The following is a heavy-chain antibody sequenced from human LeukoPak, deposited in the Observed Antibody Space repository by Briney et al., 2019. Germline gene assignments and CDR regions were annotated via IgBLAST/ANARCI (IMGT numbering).Heavy chain of an antibody. J-gene: IGHJ4*02. V-gene: IGHV3-23*01. Sequence: GGSLRLSCAASGFNVSSNYMSWVRQAPGKGLEWVSAISGSGGSTYYADSVKGRFTISRDNSKNTLYLQMNSLRAEDTAVYYCAKLLLAVGSSWYTDWDYWGQGTLVTVSS. D-gene: IGHD6-13*01. CDR2: ISGSGGST. CDR3: AKLLLAVGSSWYTDWDY. CDR1: GFNVSSNY.